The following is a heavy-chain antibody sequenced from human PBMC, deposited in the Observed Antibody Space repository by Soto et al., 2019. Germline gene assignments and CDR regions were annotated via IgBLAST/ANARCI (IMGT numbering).Heavy chain of an antibody. D-gene: IGHD4-17*01. CDR1: GGSVKSGSYY. Sequence: SETLSLTCTVSGGSVKSGSYYWSWIRQPPGKGLEWIGYIYYSGTTNYNPSLKSRVTISVDTSKNQFSLKLSSVTAADTAVYYCARVEDYGDYFDYWGQGTLVTVSS. CDR3: ARVEDYGDYFDY. CDR2: IYYSGTT. J-gene: IGHJ4*02. V-gene: IGHV4-61*01.